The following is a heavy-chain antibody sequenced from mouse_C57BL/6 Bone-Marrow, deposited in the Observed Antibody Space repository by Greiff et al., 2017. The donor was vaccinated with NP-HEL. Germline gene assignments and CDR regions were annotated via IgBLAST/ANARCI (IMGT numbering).Heavy chain of an antibody. J-gene: IGHJ4*01. CDR3: ARRIEYYAMDY. CDR1: GFTFSSYG. CDR2: ISSGGSYT. Sequence: EVMLVESGGDLVKPGGSLKLSCAASGFTFSSYGMSWVRQTPDKRLEWVATISSGGSYTYYPDSVKGRFTISRDNAKNTLYLQMSSLKSEDTAMYYCARRIEYYAMDYWGQGTSVTVSS. V-gene: IGHV5-6*02.